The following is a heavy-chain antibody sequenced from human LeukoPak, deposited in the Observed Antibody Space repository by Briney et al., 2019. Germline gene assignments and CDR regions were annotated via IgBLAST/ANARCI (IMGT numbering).Heavy chain of an antibody. Sequence: GASVSLSRAVSRKTFTGYNMEGVREAPGQRDERIGWVNPQTGATDSAQKFQGRVTMTRDTSISAAYLELSRLRSDDTAVYYCTRDHCSYINCYEDYYYGMEVWGQGTTVTVSS. CDR1: RKTFTGYN. J-gene: IGHJ6*02. V-gene: IGHV1-2*02. CDR2: VNPQTGAT. CDR3: TRDHCSYINCYEDYYYGMEV. D-gene: IGHD2-2*01.